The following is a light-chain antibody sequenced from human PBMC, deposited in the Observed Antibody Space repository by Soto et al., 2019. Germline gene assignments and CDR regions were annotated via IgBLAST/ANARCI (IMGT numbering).Light chain of an antibody. CDR3: QHYNTYPWT. CDR2: KAS. V-gene: IGKV1-5*03. J-gene: IGKJ1*01. Sequence: DIQMTQSPSTLSSSFGDRVTHTFRASQSISSWLAWYQQKPGKAPKLLIYKASALESGVPSRFSGSGSGTEFTLTISSLEPEDFATYYCQHYNTYPWTFGQGTKV. CDR1: QSISSW.